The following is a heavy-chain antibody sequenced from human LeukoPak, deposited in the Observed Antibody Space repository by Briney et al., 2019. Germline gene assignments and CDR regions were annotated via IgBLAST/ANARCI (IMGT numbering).Heavy chain of an antibody. CDR3: AKDSAGIAVAGPLH. Sequence: GGSLRLSCAASGFTFSSYGMHWVRQAPGKGLEWVAFIRYDRSNKYYADSVKGRFTISRDNSKNTLYLQMNSLRAEDTAVYYCAKDSAGIAVAGPLHWGQGTLVTVSS. CDR2: IRYDRSNK. D-gene: IGHD6-19*01. J-gene: IGHJ4*02. V-gene: IGHV3-30*02. CDR1: GFTFSSYG.